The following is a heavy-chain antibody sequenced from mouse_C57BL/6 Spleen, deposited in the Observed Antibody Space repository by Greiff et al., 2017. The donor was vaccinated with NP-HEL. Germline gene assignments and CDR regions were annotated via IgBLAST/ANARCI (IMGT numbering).Heavy chain of an antibody. D-gene: IGHD2-1*01. CDR2: IDPSDSYT. V-gene: IGHV1-50*01. CDR1: GYTFNSYW. J-gene: IGHJ2*01. Sequence: QVQLQQPGAELVKPGASVKLSCKASGYTFNSYWMQWVKQRPGQGLEWIGEIDPSDSYTNYNQKFKGKATLTVDTSSSTAYMQLSSLTSEDSAVYYCARWGYYGNYGGVYWGQGTTLTVSS. CDR3: ARWGYYGNYGGVY.